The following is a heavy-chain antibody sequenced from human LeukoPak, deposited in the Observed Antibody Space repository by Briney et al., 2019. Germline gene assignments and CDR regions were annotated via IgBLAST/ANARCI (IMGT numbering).Heavy chain of an antibody. CDR3: ARDPPPHSSSYWGSYSYYYLDV. V-gene: IGHV1-2*06. CDR2: INPNSGDT. D-gene: IGHD3-22*01. J-gene: IGHJ6*03. CDR1: GYTFTGYY. Sequence: GASVKVSCKASGYTFTGYYIHWVRQAPGQGLEWMGRINPNSGDTNYAQKFQGRVTMTRDTSISTAYMELSSLRSDDTAVYYCARDPPPHSSSYWGSYSYYYLDVWGKGTTVTVSS.